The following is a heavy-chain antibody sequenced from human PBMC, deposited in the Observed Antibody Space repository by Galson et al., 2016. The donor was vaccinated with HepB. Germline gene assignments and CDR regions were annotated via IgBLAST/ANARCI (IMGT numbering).Heavy chain of an antibody. CDR3: ARRVEGSTSGWYLSN. CDR1: GGSFSGYY. Sequence: SETLSLTCTVNGGSFSGYYWSWIRQSPGKGLEWIAEINHGGSAGYNPSLKSRVTISVDMSRSQFSLRLSSVTAADTAVYYCARRVEGSTSGWYLSNWGPGTLVTVSS. V-gene: IGHV4-34*01. D-gene: IGHD6-19*01. J-gene: IGHJ4*02. CDR2: INHGGSA.